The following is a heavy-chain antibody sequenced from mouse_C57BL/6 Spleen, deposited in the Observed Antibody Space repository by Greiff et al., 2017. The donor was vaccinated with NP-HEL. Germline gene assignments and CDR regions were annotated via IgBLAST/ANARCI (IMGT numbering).Heavy chain of an antibody. J-gene: IGHJ2*01. V-gene: IGHV1-54*01. CDR3: ATSMVTTWDFDY. CDR1: GYAFTNYL. CDR2: INPGSGGT. D-gene: IGHD2-2*01. Sequence: VQLQQSGAELVRPGTSVKVSCKASGYAFTNYLIEWVKQRPGQGLEWIGVINPGSGGTNYNEKFKGKATLTADKSSSTAYMQLSSLTSEDSAVYFCATSMVTTWDFDYWGQGTTLTVSS.